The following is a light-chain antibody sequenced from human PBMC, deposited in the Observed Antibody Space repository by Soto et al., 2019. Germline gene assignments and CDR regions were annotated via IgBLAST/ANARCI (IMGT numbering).Light chain of an antibody. J-gene: IGKJ4*01. CDR3: QQYDRWQVN. CDR1: QSVTTN. CDR2: DAS. Sequence: EVVMTQSPATLSVSPGERVTFSCRASQSVTTNLAWYQHKPGQSPRLLISDASTGASGIPPRFSGSGSGTEFTLTIDRLQSADFAVYYCQQYDRWQVNCGGGPKVDIK. V-gene: IGKV3-15*01.